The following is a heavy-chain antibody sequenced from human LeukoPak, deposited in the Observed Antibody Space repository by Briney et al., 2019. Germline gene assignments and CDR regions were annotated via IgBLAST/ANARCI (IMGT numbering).Heavy chain of an antibody. D-gene: IGHD4-17*01. CDR2: INTDGSYS. Sequence: GGSLRLSCAASGFTSSYFWMHWFRQTPGKGLVWVSCINTDGSYSTYADSVKGRFTISRDNARNTLYLQMNSLRAEDSAVYYCARDFDGPRASDYWGQGISVTVSS. CDR3: ARDFDGPRASDY. J-gene: IGHJ4*02. CDR1: GFTSSYFW. V-gene: IGHV3-74*01.